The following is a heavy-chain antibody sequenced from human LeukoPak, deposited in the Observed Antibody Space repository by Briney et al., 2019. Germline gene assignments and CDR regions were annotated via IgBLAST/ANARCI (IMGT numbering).Heavy chain of an antibody. D-gene: IGHD6-13*01. CDR2: INPNSGGT. CDR1: GYTFTGYY. V-gene: IGHV1-2*02. CDR3: ARKGTKLASFDY. Sequence: ASVKVSCKASGYTFTGYYMHWVRQAPGQGLEWMGWINPNSGGTNYAQKFQGRVTMARDTSISTAYMELSRLRSDDTAVYYCARKGTKLASFDYWGQGTLVTVSS. J-gene: IGHJ4*02.